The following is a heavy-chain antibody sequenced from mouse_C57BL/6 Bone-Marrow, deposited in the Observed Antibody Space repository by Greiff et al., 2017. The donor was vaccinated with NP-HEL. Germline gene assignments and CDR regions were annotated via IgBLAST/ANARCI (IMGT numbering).Heavy chain of an antibody. V-gene: IGHV1-15*01. CDR1: GYTFTDYE. Sequence: QVQLKESGAELVRPGASVTLSCKASGYTFTDYEMHWVKQTPVHGLEWIGAIDPETGGTAYNQKFKGKAILTADKSSSTAYMELRSLTSEDSAVYYCTRIGREYYFDYWGQGTTLTVSS. CDR3: TRIGREYYFDY. D-gene: IGHD3-1*01. J-gene: IGHJ2*01. CDR2: IDPETGGT.